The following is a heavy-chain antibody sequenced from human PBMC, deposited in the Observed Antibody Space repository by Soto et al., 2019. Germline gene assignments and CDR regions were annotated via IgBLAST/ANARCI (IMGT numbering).Heavy chain of an antibody. CDR1: GFTFSSYS. Sequence: EVQLVESGGGLVQPGGSLRLSCAASGFTFSSYSMNWVRQAQGKGLEWVSYISSSISTIYYAYSVKGRFTISRDNAKNSVYLQMNSLRDEDTAVYYCARDVVVVAATLDVWGQGTTVTVSS. CDR3: ARDVVVVAATLDV. J-gene: IGHJ6*02. D-gene: IGHD2-15*01. V-gene: IGHV3-48*02. CDR2: ISSSISTI.